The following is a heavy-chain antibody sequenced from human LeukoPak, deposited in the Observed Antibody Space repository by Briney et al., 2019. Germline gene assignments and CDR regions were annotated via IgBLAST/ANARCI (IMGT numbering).Heavy chain of an antibody. D-gene: IGHD3-9*01. V-gene: IGHV4-31*03. CDR1: GGSISSGGYY. Sequence: SQTLSLTCTVSGGSISSGGYYWSWIRQHPGKGLEWIGYIYYSGSTYYNPSLKSRVTISVDTSKNQFSLKLSSVTAADTAVYYCARSEDFDWHPHHAFDIWGQGTMVTVSS. CDR2: IYYSGST. J-gene: IGHJ3*02. CDR3: ARSEDFDWHPHHAFDI.